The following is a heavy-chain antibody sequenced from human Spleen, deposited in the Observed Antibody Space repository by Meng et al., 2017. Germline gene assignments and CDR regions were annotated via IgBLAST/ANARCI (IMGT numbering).Heavy chain of an antibody. CDR2: TYYRSKWFN. J-gene: IGHJ4*02. Sequence: QVQLQPSGPGLVKPSQTPSLTCAISGDSVASISAAWNWIRQSPSRGLEWLGRTYYRSKWFNDYALSVKSRVTVNPDTSKNQFSLQLNSVTPEDTAVYYCARGDGYIIDYWGQGTLVTVSS. V-gene: IGHV6-1*01. CDR1: GDSVASISAA. CDR3: ARGDGYIIDY. D-gene: IGHD5-24*01.